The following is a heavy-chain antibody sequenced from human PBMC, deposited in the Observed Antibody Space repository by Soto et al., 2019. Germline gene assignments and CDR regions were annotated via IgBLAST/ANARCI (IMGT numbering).Heavy chain of an antibody. V-gene: IGHV1-18*01. J-gene: IGHJ5*02. CDR3: ARGFFLFGDFPSTNWFDP. Sequence: ASVKVSCKASGYTFTSYGISWVRQAPGQGLEWMGWISAYNGNTNYAQKLQGRVTMTTDTSTSTAYMELRSLRSDDTAVYYCARGFFLFGDFPSTNWFDPWGQGTLVTVSS. CDR1: GYTFTSYG. D-gene: IGHD4-17*01. CDR2: ISAYNGNT.